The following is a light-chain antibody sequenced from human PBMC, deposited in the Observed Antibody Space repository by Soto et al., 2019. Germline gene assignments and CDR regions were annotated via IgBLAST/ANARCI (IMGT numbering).Light chain of an antibody. Sequence: EIVLTQSPGTLSLSPGERATRSCRASQSVSGMFLTWYQHKGGQAPRLLIYGASTRATGIPDRFSGSGSGTDFTLTISSLEPEDFAIYYCQHRSNWPPALTFGGGTKVDIK. CDR2: GAS. J-gene: IGKJ4*01. CDR3: QHRSNWPPALT. V-gene: IGKV3D-20*02. CDR1: QSVSGMF.